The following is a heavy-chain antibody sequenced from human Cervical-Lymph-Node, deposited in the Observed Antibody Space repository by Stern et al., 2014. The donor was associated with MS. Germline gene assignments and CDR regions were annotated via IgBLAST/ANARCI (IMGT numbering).Heavy chain of an antibody. J-gene: IGHJ4*02. CDR1: GFTFRDYA. CDR3: AKDKEGGDTAMAD. V-gene: IGHV3-30*18. CDR2: ISYDGNK. Sequence: MQLVESGGGVVQPGRSLRLSCAASGFTFRDYAMHWVRQAPGKGLEWVALISYDGNKFYGDSVEGRFTISRDNSKNTLYLQMNSLRAEDTALYYCAKDKEGGDTAMADWGQGTLVTVSS. D-gene: IGHD5-18*01.